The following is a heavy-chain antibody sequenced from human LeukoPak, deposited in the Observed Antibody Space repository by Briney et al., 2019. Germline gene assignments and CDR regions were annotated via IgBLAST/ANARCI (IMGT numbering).Heavy chain of an antibody. J-gene: IGHJ4*02. CDR2: VYSGGRT. CDR1: GFTVDDTY. D-gene: IGHD6-13*01. Sequence: GGSLRLSCAASGFTVDDTYMSWVRQAPGKGLEWVSVVYSGGRTFYADSVKGRFTISRDNSKNTVYLQMNSLRADDKAVYYCARQAEAGLDYWGQGTLVTVSS. CDR3: ARQAEAGLDY. V-gene: IGHV3-66*02.